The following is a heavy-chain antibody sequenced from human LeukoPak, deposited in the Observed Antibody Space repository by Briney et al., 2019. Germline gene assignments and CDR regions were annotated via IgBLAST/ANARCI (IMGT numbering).Heavy chain of an antibody. CDR1: GYIFTGFY. Sequence: ASVKVSCKASGYIFTGFYIHWVRQAPGQGLEWMGWMNPTSGATTYAENFQGRVTMTRDTSITTASMELTRLTSDDTAVYYCARGGVVAAAIEGDPPRRFAYWGRGTLVTVSS. D-gene: IGHD2-2*01. J-gene: IGHJ4*02. CDR3: ARGGVVAAAIEGDPPRRFAY. CDR2: MNPTSGAT. V-gene: IGHV1-2*02.